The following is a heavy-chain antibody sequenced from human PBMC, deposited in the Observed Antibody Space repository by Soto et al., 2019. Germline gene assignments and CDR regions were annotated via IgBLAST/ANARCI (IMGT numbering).Heavy chain of an antibody. V-gene: IGHV4-38-2*01. J-gene: IGHJ4*02. D-gene: IGHD3-22*01. CDR3: ARLLDDSRGYYYFDY. CDR2: IFHSGTT. CDR1: GYSISIRDH. Sequence: SATLSLTCSVSGYSISIRDHWGWIRPPPGKGLEWLGSIFHSGTTYGNPSLKSRVTISVDMSNNQFSLKLTSVTAADTAVYYCARLLDDSRGYYYFDYWGQGTLVTVSS.